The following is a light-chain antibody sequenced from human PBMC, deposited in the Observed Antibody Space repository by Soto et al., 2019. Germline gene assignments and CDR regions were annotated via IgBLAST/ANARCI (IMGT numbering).Light chain of an antibody. CDR2: DAS. J-gene: IGKJ1*01. V-gene: IGKV1-5*01. Sequence: MQMNQSPSRLSGNKGDRVTVTCRASQTISSWLAWYQQKPGKAPKLLIYDASSLESGVPSRFSGSGSGTEFTLTISSLQPDDFATYNCQQDNIYSTFCQGTKVDIK. CDR3: QQDNIYST. CDR1: QTISSW.